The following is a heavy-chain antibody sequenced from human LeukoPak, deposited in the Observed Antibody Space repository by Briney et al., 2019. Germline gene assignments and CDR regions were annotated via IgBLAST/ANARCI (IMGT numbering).Heavy chain of an antibody. J-gene: IGHJ4*02. V-gene: IGHV1-69*13. CDR2: IIPIFGTA. D-gene: IGHD7-27*01. CDR1: GGTFSSYA. CDR3: ARRTGDAGDY. Sequence: ASVKVSCKASGGTFSSYAISWVRQAPGQGLEWMGGIIPIFGTANYAQKFQGRVTITADESTSTAYMELSSLRSDDTAVYYCARRTGDAGDYWGQGTLVTVSS.